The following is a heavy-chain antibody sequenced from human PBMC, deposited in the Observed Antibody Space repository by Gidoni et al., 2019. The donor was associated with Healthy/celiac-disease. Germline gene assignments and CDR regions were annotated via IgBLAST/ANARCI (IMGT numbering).Heavy chain of an antibody. CDR2: INHSGST. CDR3: ARRGIAAAGTGYFDY. V-gene: IGHV4-34*01. Sequence: QVQLQQWGAGLLKPSETLSLTCAFYGGSFSGYYWSWIRQPPGKGREWIGEINHSGSTNYNPSLKRRVTISVDTSKNQFSLKLSSVTAADTAVYYCARRGIAAAGTGYFDYWGQGTLVTVSS. CDR1: GGSFSGYY. J-gene: IGHJ4*02. D-gene: IGHD6-13*01.